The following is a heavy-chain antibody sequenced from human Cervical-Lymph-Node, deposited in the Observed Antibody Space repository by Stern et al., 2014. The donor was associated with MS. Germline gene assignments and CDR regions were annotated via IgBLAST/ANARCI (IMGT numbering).Heavy chain of an antibody. CDR1: GITFSAFA. D-gene: IGHD2-15*01. CDR2: ISYDGRNK. J-gene: IGHJ2*01. Sequence: VQLVESGGGVVQPGRSLRLSCAASGITFSAFAVHWVRQAPGKGLEWVSVISYDGRNKYYADSVKGRFTISRDNSKHTLFLQMTSLRAEDTAFYYCARQMTPGPLDLWGRGTLVTVSS. V-gene: IGHV3-30*04. CDR3: ARQMTPGPLDL.